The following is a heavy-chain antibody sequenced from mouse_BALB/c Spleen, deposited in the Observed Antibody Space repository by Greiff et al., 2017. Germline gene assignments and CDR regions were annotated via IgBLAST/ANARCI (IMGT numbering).Heavy chain of an antibody. CDR1: GFTFTDYY. D-gene: IGHD2-3*01. CDR3: ARDKDGFDY. Sequence: EVKLVESGGGLVQPGGSLRLSCATSGFTFTDYYMSWVRQPPGKALEWLGFIRNKANGYTTEYSASVKGRFTISRDNSQSILYLQMNTLRAEDSATYYCARDKDGFDYWGHGTTLTVSS. V-gene: IGHV7-3*02. J-gene: IGHJ2*01. CDR2: IRNKANGYTT.